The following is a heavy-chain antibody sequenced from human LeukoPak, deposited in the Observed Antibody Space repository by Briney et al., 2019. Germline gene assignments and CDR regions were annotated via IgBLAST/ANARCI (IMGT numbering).Heavy chain of an antibody. V-gene: IGHV3-23*01. CDR3: TRDRPSSGWALDY. CDR2: INPSGGST. Sequence: GGSLRLSCAASGFTFSDYAMTWVRQAPGKGVECVSAINPSGGSTNYADSVKGRFTISRDNSKSTLYLQMNSLRPEDTAIYYCTRDRPSSGWALDYWGQGALVTVSS. J-gene: IGHJ4*02. D-gene: IGHD6-19*01. CDR1: GFTFSDYA.